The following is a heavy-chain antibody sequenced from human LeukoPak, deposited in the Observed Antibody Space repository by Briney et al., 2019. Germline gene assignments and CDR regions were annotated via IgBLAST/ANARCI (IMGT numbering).Heavy chain of an antibody. V-gene: IGHV3-23*01. CDR1: GFTFSSYA. CDR3: ARVLSGSWDWFDP. Sequence: PGGSLRLSCAASGFTFSSYAMSWVRQAPGKGLEWVSAIIGSGGTTYYADSVKGRFTISRDNSKNTLYLQMNSLRAEDTAVYYCARVLSGSWDWFDPWGQGTLVTVSS. CDR2: IIGSGGTT. J-gene: IGHJ5*02. D-gene: IGHD3-22*01.